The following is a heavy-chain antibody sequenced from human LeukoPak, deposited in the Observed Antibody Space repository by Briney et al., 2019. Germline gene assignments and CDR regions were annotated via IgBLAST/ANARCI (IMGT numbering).Heavy chain of an antibody. D-gene: IGHD6-13*01. CDR2: ISGSGDST. Sequence: PGGSLRLSCAASGFTFWSAWMSWVRQAPGKGLEWVSIISGSGDSTYYADSVEGRFTISRDNSKNTLYLQMNSLRAEDTAVYYCAKDRAGAAGGTAYYYGMDVWGQGTTVTVTS. J-gene: IGHJ6*02. V-gene: IGHV3-23*01. CDR3: AKDRAGAAGGTAYYYGMDV. CDR1: GFTFWSAW.